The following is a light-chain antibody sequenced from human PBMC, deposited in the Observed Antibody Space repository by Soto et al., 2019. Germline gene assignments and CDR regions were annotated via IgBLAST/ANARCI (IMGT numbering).Light chain of an antibody. V-gene: IGLV2-23*01. CDR1: ISDVGRYNL. CDR2: EDI. Sequence: QSVLTQPASVSGSPGQSITISCTGTISDVGRYNLVSWYQQHPDKAPKLIIYEDIERPSGVSHRFSGSTSGNTASLTISGLQTEDEDKYFCCSYAGGASVVFGGGTKVTVL. J-gene: IGLJ2*01. CDR3: CSYAGGASVV.